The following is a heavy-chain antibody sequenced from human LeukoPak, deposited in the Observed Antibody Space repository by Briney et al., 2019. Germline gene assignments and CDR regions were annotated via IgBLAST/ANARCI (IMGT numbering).Heavy chain of an antibody. Sequence: PSETLSLTCTVSGGSITSYYRSWIRQSPGKGLEWIGFMYYSGTTNYNPSLKSRVTISLGMSKNQFSLKLSSVTAADTAVYYCARAARAAIRRTTEGRRYFDYWGQGTLVTVSS. CDR2: MYYSGTT. D-gene: IGHD4-17*01. V-gene: IGHV4-59*12. CDR3: ARAARAAIRRTTEGRRYFDY. CDR1: GGSITSYY. J-gene: IGHJ4*02.